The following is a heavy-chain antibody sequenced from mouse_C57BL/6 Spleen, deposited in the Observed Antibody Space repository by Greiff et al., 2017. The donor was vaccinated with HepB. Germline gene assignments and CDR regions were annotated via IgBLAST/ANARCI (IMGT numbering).Heavy chain of an antibody. CDR2: ISYDGSN. CDR3: ARVGDYDRGPFFDY. D-gene: IGHD2-4*01. V-gene: IGHV3-6*01. CDR1: GYSITSGYY. Sequence: EVQVVESGPGLVKPSQSLSLTCSVTGYSITSGYYWNWIRQFPGNKLEWMGYISYDGSNNYNPSLKNRISITRDTSKNQFFLKLNSVTTEDTATYYCARVGDYDRGPFFDYWGQGTTLTVSS. J-gene: IGHJ2*01.